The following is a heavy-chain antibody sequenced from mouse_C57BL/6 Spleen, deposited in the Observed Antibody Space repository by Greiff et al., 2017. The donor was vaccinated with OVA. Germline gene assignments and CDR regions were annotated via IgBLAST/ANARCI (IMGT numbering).Heavy chain of an antibody. CDR3: ARVEATEVEFDY. J-gene: IGHJ2*01. Sequence: QVHLQQPGTELVKPGASVKLSCKASGYTFTSYWMHWVKQRPGQGLEWIGNINPSNGGTTYNEKFKSKATLTVDKSSSTAYMQLSCLTSEDSAVYYWARVEATEVEFDYWGQGTTLTVSS. CDR1: GYTFTSYW. V-gene: IGHV1-53*01. CDR2: INPSNGGT. D-gene: IGHD1-1*01.